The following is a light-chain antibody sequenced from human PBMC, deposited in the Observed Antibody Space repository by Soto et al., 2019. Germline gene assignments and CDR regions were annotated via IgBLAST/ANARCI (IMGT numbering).Light chain of an antibody. J-gene: IGKJ2*01. CDR2: DAS. Sequence: EIVLTQSPVTLSLSPGERATLSCRASQSVNTFLAWYQQKPDQAPRLLIYDASKRAPGIPARFSVSGSGAHLTLTISCPEPEDFADYYCQQRNTWPTFGQGTKLELK. CDR1: QSVNTF. V-gene: IGKV3-11*01. CDR3: QQRNTWPT.